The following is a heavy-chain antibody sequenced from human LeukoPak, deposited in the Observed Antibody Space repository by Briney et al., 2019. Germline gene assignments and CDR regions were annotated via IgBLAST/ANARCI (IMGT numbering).Heavy chain of an antibody. Sequence: SVKVSCKASGGTFSSYAISWVRQAPGQGLEWMGGIIPIFSTAYYAQNFQGRVTITTDESTSTAYMELSSLRSEDTAVYYCARDACSSTSCSDYWGQGTLVTVSS. J-gene: IGHJ4*02. D-gene: IGHD2-2*01. CDR3: ARDACSSTSCSDY. V-gene: IGHV1-69*05. CDR1: GGTFSSYA. CDR2: IIPIFSTA.